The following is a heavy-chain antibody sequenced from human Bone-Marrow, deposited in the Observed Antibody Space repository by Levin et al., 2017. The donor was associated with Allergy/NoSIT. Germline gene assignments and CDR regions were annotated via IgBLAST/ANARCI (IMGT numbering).Heavy chain of an antibody. CDR3: ATSAGVAWAFDI. Sequence: SCAASGFTFSDYYMSWIRQAPGKGLEWVSYISSSSSYTNYADSVKGRFTISRDNAKNSLYLQMNSLRAEDTAVYYCATSAGVAWAFDIWGQGTMVTVSS. D-gene: IGHD3-10*01. J-gene: IGHJ3*02. CDR1: GFTFSDYY. V-gene: IGHV3-11*03. CDR2: ISSSSSYT.